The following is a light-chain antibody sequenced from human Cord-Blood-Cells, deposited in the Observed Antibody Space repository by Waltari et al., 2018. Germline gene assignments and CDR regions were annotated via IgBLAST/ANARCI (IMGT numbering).Light chain of an antibody. CDR2: DVS. Sequence: QSALTQPADVSGSPGQATTIPCTGTSSDVGCPNYVSWYQKHPGKAPKLMIYDVSKRPAEVYARFTGARARNTPSRTSCGLQAEHEADYSCSSYTSNTTRGVCGGGTKLTLL. CDR1: SSDVGCPNY. CDR3: SSYTSNTTRGV. J-gene: IGLJ3*02. V-gene: IGLV2-14*01.